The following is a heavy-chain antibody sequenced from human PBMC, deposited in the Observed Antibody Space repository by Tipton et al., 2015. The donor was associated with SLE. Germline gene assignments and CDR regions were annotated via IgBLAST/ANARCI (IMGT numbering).Heavy chain of an antibody. Sequence: SLRLSCAASGFPFRSYGMHWVRQAPGKGLEWVALIWDDGRHKYYADSVKGRFTISRDNSKNTVFLLMNNLRPEDTAVYFCAKSLYGSGSHLDYWGQGTLITVSS. CDR1: GFPFRSYG. V-gene: IGHV3-30*02. CDR2: IWDDGRHK. CDR3: AKSLYGSGSHLDY. J-gene: IGHJ4*02. D-gene: IGHD3-10*01.